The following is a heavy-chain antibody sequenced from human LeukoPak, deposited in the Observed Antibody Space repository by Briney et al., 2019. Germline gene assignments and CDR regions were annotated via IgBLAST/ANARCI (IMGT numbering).Heavy chain of an antibody. CDR2: ISGSGGST. CDR3: VRSLDY. V-gene: IGHV3-23*01. J-gene: IGHJ4*02. CDR1: GYTFSSYA. Sequence: GGSLRLSCAASGYTFSSYAMSWVRQAPGKGLEWVSAISGSGGSTYYADSVKGRFTISRDNSKNTVYLQMNSLRVEDTALYYCVRSLDYWGQGTLVTVSS.